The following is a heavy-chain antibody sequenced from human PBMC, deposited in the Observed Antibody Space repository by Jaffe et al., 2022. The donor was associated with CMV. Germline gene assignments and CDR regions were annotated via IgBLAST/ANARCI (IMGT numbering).Heavy chain of an antibody. J-gene: IGHJ6*03. CDR2: ISGSSSKM. D-gene: IGHD3-10*01. CDR1: GFAFGSYT. Sequence: EVQLVESGGGLVQPGGSLRLSCAASGFAFGSYTMSWVRQAPGKGLEWVSVISGSSSKMYFADSVKGRFTISRDNSKNTLFLQMNSLRAEDTAVYYCAKESLKGPNYYHYYIDVWGKGTTVTVSS. V-gene: IGHV3-23*04. CDR3: AKESLKGPNYYHYYIDV.